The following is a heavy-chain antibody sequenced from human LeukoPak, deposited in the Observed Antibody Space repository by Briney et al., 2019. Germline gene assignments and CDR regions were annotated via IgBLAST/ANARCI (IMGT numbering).Heavy chain of an antibody. D-gene: IGHD1-7*01. J-gene: IGHJ4*02. CDR3: ARDRITGTPY. Sequence: PGGSLRLSCAASGFTLSSYWMSWVGEAPGEGGEGGANIKQEGSEKYYVDSVKGRFTISRENPKNSLYLQMNRLRAEDTAVYYCARDRITGTPYWGQGTLVTVSS. V-gene: IGHV3-7*01. CDR2: IKQEGSEK. CDR1: GFTLSSYW.